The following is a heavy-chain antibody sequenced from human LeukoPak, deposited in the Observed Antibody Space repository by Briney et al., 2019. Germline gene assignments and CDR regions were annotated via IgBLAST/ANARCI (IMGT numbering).Heavy chain of an antibody. CDR1: GFTVSSNY. D-gene: IGHD3-10*01. V-gene: IGHV3-53*01. CDR2: VYSGGST. J-gene: IGHJ4*02. Sequence: GGSLRLSCAASGFTVSSNYMSWVRQAPGKGLEWVSVVYSGGSTYYADSVKGRFTISRDNSKNTLYLQMNSLRAEDTAVYYCARGSPMLRGRPFDYWGQGTLVTVSS. CDR3: ARGSPMLRGRPFDY.